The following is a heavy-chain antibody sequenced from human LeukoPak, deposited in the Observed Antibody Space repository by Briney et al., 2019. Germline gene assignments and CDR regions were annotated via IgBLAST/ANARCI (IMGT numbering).Heavy chain of an antibody. Sequence: SETLSLTCAVYGGSFGGYYWSWIRQPPGKGLEWIGEINHSGSTNYNPSLKSRVTISVDTSKNQFSLKLSSVTAADTAVYYCARSVGATDYWGQGTLVTVSS. CDR2: INHSGST. CDR1: GGSFGGYY. D-gene: IGHD1-26*01. CDR3: ARSVGATDY. J-gene: IGHJ4*02. V-gene: IGHV4-34*01.